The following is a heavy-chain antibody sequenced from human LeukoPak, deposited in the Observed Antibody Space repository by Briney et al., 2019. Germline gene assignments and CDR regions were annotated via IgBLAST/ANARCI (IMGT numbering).Heavy chain of an antibody. CDR2: INHSGST. CDR3: ARTAVARATDFDY. V-gene: IGHV4-34*01. CDR1: GGSFSGYY. D-gene: IGHD6-19*01. J-gene: IGHJ4*02. Sequence: SETLSLTCAVYGGSFSGYYWSWIRQPPGKGLDWIGEINHSGSTNYNPSLKSRVTISVDTSKNQFSLKLSSVTAADTAVYYCARTAVARATDFDYWGQGTLVTVSS.